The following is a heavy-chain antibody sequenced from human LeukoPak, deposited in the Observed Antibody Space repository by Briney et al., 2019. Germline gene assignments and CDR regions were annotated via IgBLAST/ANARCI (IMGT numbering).Heavy chain of an antibody. V-gene: IGHV1-69*04. CDR1: GGTFSSYA. Sequence: SVKVSCKASGGTFSSYAISWVRQAPGQGLEWMGRILPILGIANYAQKFQGRVTITADKSTSTAYMELSSLRSEDTAVYYCARDRIVVVPAAMDPIEGWFDPWGQGTLVTVSS. D-gene: IGHD2-2*01. CDR3: ARDRIVVVPAAMDPIEGWFDP. J-gene: IGHJ5*02. CDR2: ILPILGIA.